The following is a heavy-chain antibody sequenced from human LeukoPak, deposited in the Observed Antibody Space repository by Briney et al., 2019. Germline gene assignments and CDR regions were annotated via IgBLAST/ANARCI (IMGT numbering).Heavy chain of an antibody. Sequence: GGSLRLSRAASGFIFSDYAMHWVRQAPGKGLEWVSVIYSVGSTYYADSVKGRFTISRDNSKNTLYLQMNSLRAEDTAVYYCARDLLGWYGMGYWGQGTLVTVSS. CDR3: ARDLLGWYGMGY. CDR2: IYSVGST. V-gene: IGHV3-53*01. J-gene: IGHJ4*02. D-gene: IGHD6-19*01. CDR1: GFIFSDYA.